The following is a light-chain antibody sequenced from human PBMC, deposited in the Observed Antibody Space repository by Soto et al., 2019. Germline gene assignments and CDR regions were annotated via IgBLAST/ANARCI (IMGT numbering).Light chain of an antibody. J-gene: IGKJ4*01. CDR2: RAS. V-gene: IGKV1-5*03. CDR3: QQYKTYPVT. CDR1: QSLNSN. Sequence: DIQMTQSPSTLSASVGDRVTITCRASQSLNSNLAWYQQKSGKAPNLLISRASSLESGVPSRFSGSGSGTEFTLTVSSLQPDDFGSYYCQQYKTYPVTFGGGTKVEIK.